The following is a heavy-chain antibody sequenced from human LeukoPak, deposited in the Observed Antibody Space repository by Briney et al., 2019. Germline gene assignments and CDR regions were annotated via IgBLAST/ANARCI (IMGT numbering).Heavy chain of an antibody. V-gene: IGHV3-7*01. J-gene: IGHJ5*02. CDR3: AREVRQTYYYDSSGSRFDP. Sequence: PGGSLRLSCAASGFTFSSYWMSWVRQAPGKGLEWVANIKQDGSEKYYVDSVKGRFTISRDNAKNSLYLQMNSLRAEDTAVYYCAREVRQTYYYDSSGSRFDPWGQGTLVTVSS. CDR2: IKQDGSEK. D-gene: IGHD3-22*01. CDR1: GFTFSSYW.